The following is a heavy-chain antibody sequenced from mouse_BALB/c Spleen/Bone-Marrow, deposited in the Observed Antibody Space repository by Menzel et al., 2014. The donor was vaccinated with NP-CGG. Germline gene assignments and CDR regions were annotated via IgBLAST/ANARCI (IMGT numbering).Heavy chain of an antibody. CDR1: GYTFTSYT. J-gene: IGHJ2*01. CDR3: ARESLYGSNYY. D-gene: IGHD1-1*01. CDR2: INPSSGYT. V-gene: IGHV1-4*01. Sequence: VQRVESGAELARPGASVKMSCKASGYTFTSYTMHLVKQRPGQGLEWIGYINPSSGYTNYNQKFKDKATLTADKSSSTAYMQLSSLTSEDSAVYYCARESLYGSNYYWGQGTTLTVSS.